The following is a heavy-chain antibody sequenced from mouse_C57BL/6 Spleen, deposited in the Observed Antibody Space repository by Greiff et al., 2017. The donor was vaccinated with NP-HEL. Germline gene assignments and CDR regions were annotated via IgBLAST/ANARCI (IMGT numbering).Heavy chain of an antibody. CDR2: IDPETGGT. CDR3: TRRGTGTGFAY. J-gene: IGHJ3*01. CDR1: GYTFTDYE. V-gene: IGHV1-15*01. D-gene: IGHD4-1*01. Sequence: QVQLQQSGAELVRPGASVTLSCKASGYTFTDYEMHWVKQTPVHGLEWIGAIDPETGGTAYTQKFKGKAILTADKSSSPAYMALRSLTSEDSAVYYCTRRGTGTGFAYWGQGTLVTVSA.